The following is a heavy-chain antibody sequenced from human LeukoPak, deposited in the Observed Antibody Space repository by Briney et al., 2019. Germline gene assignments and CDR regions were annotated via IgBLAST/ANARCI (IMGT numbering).Heavy chain of an antibody. V-gene: IGHV3-30*18. Sequence: GGSLRLSCATSGFTFSSYGMHWVRQAPGKGLEWVAVISYDGSNKYYADSVKGRFTISRDNSKNTLYLQMNSLRVEDTAVYYCAKGGHYYDSSVHWFDPWGLGTLVTVSS. J-gene: IGHJ5*02. CDR2: ISYDGSNK. CDR3: AKGGHYYDSSVHWFDP. CDR1: GFTFSSYG. D-gene: IGHD3-22*01.